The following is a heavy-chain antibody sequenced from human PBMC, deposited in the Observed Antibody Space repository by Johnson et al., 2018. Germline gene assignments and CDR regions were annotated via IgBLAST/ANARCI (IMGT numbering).Heavy chain of an antibody. D-gene: IGHD1-26*01. CDR1: GFTFSSYV. V-gene: IGHV3-23*04. CDR3: AKDGRSPLLNFDS. Sequence: VQLVQSGGGLVQPGGSLKLSCAASGFTFSSYVMTWVRQAPGQGLEWVSVISESCASTSYADSVKGRFTISRDHSKNTLYLQMDSLRAEDTAVYYCAKDGRSPLLNFDSWGQGTLVTVSS. CDR2: ISESCAST. J-gene: IGHJ4*02.